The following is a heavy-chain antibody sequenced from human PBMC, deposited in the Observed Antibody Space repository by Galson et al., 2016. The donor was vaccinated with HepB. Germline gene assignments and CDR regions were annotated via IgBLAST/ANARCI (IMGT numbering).Heavy chain of an antibody. Sequence: SETLSLTCAVSGGSISSSTWWRWVRQPPGKGLEWIGEIYHSGSTNYNPPLKSRVTISLDMSKNQFSLKLRSVTAADTAVYYCARDRTLFGVVTALWYWGQGTQVTVSS. J-gene: IGHJ4*02. V-gene: IGHV4-4*02. CDR1: GGSISSSTW. CDR3: ARDRTLFGVVTALWY. CDR2: IYHSGST. D-gene: IGHD3-3*01.